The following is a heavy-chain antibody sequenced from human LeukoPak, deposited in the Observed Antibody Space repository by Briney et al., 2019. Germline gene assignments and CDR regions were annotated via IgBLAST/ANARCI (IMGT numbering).Heavy chain of an antibody. J-gene: IGHJ4*02. CDR2: MNPNSGNT. V-gene: IGHV1-8*01. Sequence: APVKVSCKASGYTFTSDDINWVRQATGQGLEWMGWMNPNSGNTGYAQKFQGRVTMTRNTSISTAYMELSSLRSEDTAVYYCARAMWATDFDYWGQGTLVTVSS. D-gene: IGHD5-12*01. CDR1: GYTFTSDD. CDR3: ARAMWATDFDY.